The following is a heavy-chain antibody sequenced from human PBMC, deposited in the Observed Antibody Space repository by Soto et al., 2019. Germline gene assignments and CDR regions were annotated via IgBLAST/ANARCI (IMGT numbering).Heavy chain of an antibody. Sequence: QVQLVQSGAEVKKPGSSVKVSCKASGGTFSSYTISWVRQAPGQGLEWMGRIIPILGIANYAQKFQGRVTITADKSTSTAYMELSSLSSEDTAVYYCARARSSPHHYYGMDVWCQGTTVTVSS. CDR2: IIPILGIA. V-gene: IGHV1-69*02. CDR3: ARARSSPHHYYGMDV. J-gene: IGHJ6*02. CDR1: GGTFSSYT. D-gene: IGHD6-13*01.